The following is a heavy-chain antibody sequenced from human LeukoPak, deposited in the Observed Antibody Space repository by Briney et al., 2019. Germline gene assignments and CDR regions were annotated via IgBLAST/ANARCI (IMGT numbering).Heavy chain of an antibody. V-gene: IGHV3-23*01. Sequence: TGGSLRLSCAASGFTFSSYAMSWVRQAPVKGLEWVSAISGSGGSTYYADSVKGRFTISRDNSKNTLYLQMNSLRAEDTAVYYCAKDHGSGWWYFDYWGQGTLVTVSS. J-gene: IGHJ4*02. CDR3: AKDHGSGWWYFDY. D-gene: IGHD6-19*01. CDR2: ISGSGGST. CDR1: GFTFSSYA.